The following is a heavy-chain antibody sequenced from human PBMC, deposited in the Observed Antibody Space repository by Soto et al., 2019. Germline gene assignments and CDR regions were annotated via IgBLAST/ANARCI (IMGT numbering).Heavy chain of an antibody. CDR3: AKDNPAPNYYYYGMDV. J-gene: IGHJ6*02. CDR2: ISGSGGST. CDR1: GFTFSSYA. V-gene: IGHV3-23*01. Sequence: EVQLLESGGGLVQPGGSLRLSCAASGFTFSSYAMSWVRQAPGTGLEWVSAISGSGGSTYYADSVKGRFTISRDNSKNTLYLQMNSLRAEDTAVYYCAKDNPAPNYYYYGMDVWGQGTTVTVSS.